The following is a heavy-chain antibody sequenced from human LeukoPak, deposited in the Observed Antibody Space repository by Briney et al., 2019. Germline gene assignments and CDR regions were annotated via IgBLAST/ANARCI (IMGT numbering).Heavy chain of an antibody. CDR2: SYTSGST. CDR3: ARQGGDSSGYWDFDP. Sequence: PSETLSLTCTVSGGSISSYYWSWIRQPPGKGLEGIGYSYTSGSTNYNPSLQSRVTISVDTSKNQFSLKLSSVTAADTAVYYCARQGGDSSGYWDFDPWGQGTLVTVSS. CDR1: GGSISSYY. J-gene: IGHJ5*02. D-gene: IGHD3-22*01. V-gene: IGHV4-4*09.